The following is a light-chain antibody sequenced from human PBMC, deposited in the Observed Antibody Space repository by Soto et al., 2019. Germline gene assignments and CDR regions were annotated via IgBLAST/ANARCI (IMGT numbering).Light chain of an antibody. Sequence: EIVLTQSPGTLSLSPGERATLSCRASQSVSSSYLAWYQQKPGQAPRLLNYGASSRATGIPDRFSGSGSGTDFTLTISRLEPEDFAVYYCQQYGSSSFPFGQGTKVEIK. J-gene: IGKJ1*01. CDR1: QSVSSSY. V-gene: IGKV3-20*01. CDR3: QQYGSSSFP. CDR2: GAS.